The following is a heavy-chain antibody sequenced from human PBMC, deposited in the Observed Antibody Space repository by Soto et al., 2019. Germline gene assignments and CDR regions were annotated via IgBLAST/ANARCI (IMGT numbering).Heavy chain of an antibody. CDR3: AHIPNSYHYDCFAP. V-gene: IGHV2-5*02. CDR2: IYWDDDK. D-gene: IGHD3-16*01. J-gene: IGHJ5*02. Sequence: QITLKESGPPLVKPTQTLTLTCTFSGFSLTTRGVGVGWIRQPPGKALECLALIYWDDDKRYSPSLQSRLSITTAPPNTPVVLPMTNVDPVDTATYSCAHIPNSYHYDCFAPSGQGTLVSVSS. CDR1: GFSLTTRGVG.